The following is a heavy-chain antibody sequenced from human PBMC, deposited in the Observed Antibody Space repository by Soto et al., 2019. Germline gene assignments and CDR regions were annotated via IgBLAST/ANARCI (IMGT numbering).Heavy chain of an antibody. Sequence: QVRLVQSGPEVRRPGASVTVSCKASGYTFTHYFIHWVRRAPGQGLEWMGYLNPKRGDTHYSQTFRGRVSMTVDTSTDTASVGLSSLKSDDTAVYFCARVPGHKNSRGDFWGQGTPITVSS. D-gene: IGHD3-10*01. CDR1: GYTFTHYF. J-gene: IGHJ4*02. CDR3: ARVPGHKNSRGDF. CDR2: LNPKRGDT. V-gene: IGHV1-2*02.